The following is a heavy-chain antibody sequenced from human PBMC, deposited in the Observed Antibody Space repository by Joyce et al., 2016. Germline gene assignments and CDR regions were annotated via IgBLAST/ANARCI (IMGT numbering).Heavy chain of an antibody. Sequence: QVQLEQSGAEVKKPGSSVKVSCRASGGTFSNSAFNWIRQAPGQGLEWRGGTIPLFGTADYARKFQGRLTLTSDESTSTIYMELRSLRFEDTAVYYCAKWSETGMAYFDYWGQGTLVTVSS. CDR3: AKWSETGMAYFDY. CDR2: TIPLFGTA. V-gene: IGHV1-69*01. CDR1: GGTFSNSA. J-gene: IGHJ4*02. D-gene: IGHD1-1*01.